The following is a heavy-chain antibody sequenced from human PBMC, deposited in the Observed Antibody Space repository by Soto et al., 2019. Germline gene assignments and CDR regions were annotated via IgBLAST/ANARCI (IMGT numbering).Heavy chain of an antibody. CDR3: ARGDGYNLGEFDY. D-gene: IGHD3-10*01. CDR2: IYSGGST. Sequence: EVQLVETGGGLIQPGGSLRLSCAASGFSVSNNYMSWVRQAPGKGLEWVSVIYSGGSTYYADSVRGRFSMSRDNSKNTLYLQMNSLRAEDTAVYHCARGDGYNLGEFDYCGQGTLVTVSS. V-gene: IGHV3-53*02. J-gene: IGHJ4*02. CDR1: GFSVSNNY.